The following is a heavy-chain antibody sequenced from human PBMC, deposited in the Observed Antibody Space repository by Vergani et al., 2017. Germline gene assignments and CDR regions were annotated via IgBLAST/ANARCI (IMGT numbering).Heavy chain of an antibody. CDR1: GGSFRGYY. CDR2: INHSGST. D-gene: IGHD3-9*01. CDR3: ARRRGVRYLEPIGGFDP. V-gene: IGHV4-34*01. J-gene: IGHJ5*02. Sequence: QVQLQQWGAGLLKPSETLSLTFAVYGGSFRGYYCSWIRQPPGKGLEWIGEINHSGSTNYNPSLKSRVTISVDTSKNQFSLKLSSVTAADTAVYYCARRRGVRYLEPIGGFDPWGQGTLVTVSS.